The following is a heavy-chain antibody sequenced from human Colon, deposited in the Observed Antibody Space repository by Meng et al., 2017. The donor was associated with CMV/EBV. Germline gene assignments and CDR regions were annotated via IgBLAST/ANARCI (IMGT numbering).Heavy chain of an antibody. D-gene: IGHD2-2*01. Sequence: GGSLRLSCAASGFTFSSYEMNWVRQAPGKGLEWVSYISSSGSTIYYADSVKGRFTISRDNAKNSLYLQMNSLRAEDTAVYYCARDGGGVGDCSSTSCSQGYYYYGLDVWGQGTTVTVSS. CDR2: ISSSGSTI. V-gene: IGHV3-48*03. CDR3: ARDGGGVGDCSSTSCSQGYYYYGLDV. CDR1: GFTFSSYE. J-gene: IGHJ6*02.